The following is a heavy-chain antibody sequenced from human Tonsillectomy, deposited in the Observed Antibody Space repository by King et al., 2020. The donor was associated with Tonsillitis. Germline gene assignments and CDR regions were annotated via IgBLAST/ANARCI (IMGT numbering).Heavy chain of an antibody. V-gene: IGHV1-18*01. CDR1: GYTFINYG. J-gene: IGHJ5*02. CDR2: ISAYNGNT. Sequence: VQLVESGAEVKKPGASVKVSCKASGYTFINYGISWVRQAPGQGLEWMGWISAYNGNTNYAQKLQGRVTMTTDTSTSTAYMELRSLRSADTAVYYCARDGVYDILTGYYIPANWFDPWGQGTLVTVSS. D-gene: IGHD3-9*01. CDR3: ARDGVYDILTGYYIPANWFDP.